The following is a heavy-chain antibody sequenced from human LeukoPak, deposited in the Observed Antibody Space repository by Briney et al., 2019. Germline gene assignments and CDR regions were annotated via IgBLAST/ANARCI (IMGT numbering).Heavy chain of an antibody. CDR3: AREGKYCTSGVCSSRGGYYYYMDV. Sequence: SETLSLTCTVSGGSINSYYWSWIRQPPGKGVEWIGYIYYNGATNYNPSLKSRVTISVDTSKNLFSLRLSSVTAADTAVYYCAREGKYCTSGVCSSRGGYYYYMDVWGKGTTVTVSS. V-gene: IGHV4-59*01. J-gene: IGHJ6*03. CDR2: IYYNGAT. D-gene: IGHD2-8*01. CDR1: GGSINSYY.